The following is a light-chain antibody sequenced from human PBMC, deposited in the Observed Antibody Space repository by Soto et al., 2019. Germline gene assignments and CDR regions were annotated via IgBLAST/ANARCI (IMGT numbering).Light chain of an antibody. V-gene: IGKV1-13*02. CDR3: QQFNSYPHT. CDR2: AAS. CDR1: QGINSA. J-gene: IGKJ2*01. Sequence: AIQLTQSPSSLSASVGDRVAISCRASQGINSALAWYQQKPGKAPNLLIYAASSLESGVPSRFSGSGSGTDFTLTISSLQPVDFASYYCQQFNSYPHTFGQGTKLEIK.